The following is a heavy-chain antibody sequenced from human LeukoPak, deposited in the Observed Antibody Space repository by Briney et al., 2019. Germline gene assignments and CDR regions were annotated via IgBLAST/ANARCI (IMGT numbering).Heavy chain of an antibody. CDR3: AKDPVEMATIFGPNSN. CDR1: GFTFSSYA. V-gene: IGHV3-30-3*01. J-gene: IGHJ4*02. CDR2: ISYDGSNK. Sequence: PGGSLRLSCAASGFTFSSYAMHWVRQAPGKGLEWVAVISYDGSNKYYADSVKGRFTISRDNSKNTLYLQMNSLRAEDTAVYYCAKDPVEMATIFGPNSNWGQGTLVTVSS. D-gene: IGHD5-24*01.